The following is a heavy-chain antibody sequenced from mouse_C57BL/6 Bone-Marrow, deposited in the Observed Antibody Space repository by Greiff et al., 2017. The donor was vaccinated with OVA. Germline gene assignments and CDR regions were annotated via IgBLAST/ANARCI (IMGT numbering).Heavy chain of an antibody. V-gene: IGHV5-6*02. Sequence: DVKLVESGGDLVKPGGSLKLSCAASGFTFSSYGMSWVRQTPDKRLEWVATISSGGSYTYYPDSVKGRFTISRDNAKNTLYLQMSSLKSEDTAMYYCARPLNWDFDYWGQGTTLTVSS. CDR1: GFTFSSYG. D-gene: IGHD4-1*02. CDR3: ARPLNWDFDY. CDR2: ISSGGSYT. J-gene: IGHJ2*01.